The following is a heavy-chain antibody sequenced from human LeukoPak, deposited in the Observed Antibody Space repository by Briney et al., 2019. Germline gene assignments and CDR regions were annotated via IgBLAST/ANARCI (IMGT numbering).Heavy chain of an antibody. J-gene: IGHJ3*01. CDR1: GGSFSGCY. CDR2: INHSGST. V-gene: IGHV4-34*01. CDR3: ARGGGSTTVVRGAAYV. D-gene: IGHD4-17*01. Sequence: SETLSLTCAVYGGSFSGCYWSWIRQPPGKGLEWIGEINHSGSTNYNPSLKSRVTISVDTSKNQFSLKLSSVTAADTAVYYCARGGGSTTVVRGAAYVWGQGTMVTVSS.